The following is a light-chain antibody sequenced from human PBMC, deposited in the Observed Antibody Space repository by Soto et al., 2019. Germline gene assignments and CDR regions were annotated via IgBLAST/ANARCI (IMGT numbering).Light chain of an antibody. Sequence: DIQMTQSPSTLSASVGDRVTITCRASQSISSWLAWYQQNPGKAPKVLIYKASSLESGVPSRFSGSGSGTEFTVTISSLQPDDFATYYCQQYNSYPYTFGQGTKLEIK. V-gene: IGKV1-5*03. CDR1: QSISSW. CDR3: QQYNSYPYT. J-gene: IGKJ2*01. CDR2: KAS.